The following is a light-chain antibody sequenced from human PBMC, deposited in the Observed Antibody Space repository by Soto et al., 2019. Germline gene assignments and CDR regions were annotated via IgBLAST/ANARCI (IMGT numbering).Light chain of an antibody. CDR2: AAS. CDR3: HQSYSIPLT. J-gene: IGKJ5*01. V-gene: IGKV1-39*01. Sequence: DLQMTQSPSSLSASIGDRVTITCRASQSINTYLNWYQQKPGKAPKLLIYAASSLQSGVPSRFSGSGSGTDFTLTITSLQPEDFATYYCHQSYSIPLTFGQGTRLEIK. CDR1: QSINTY.